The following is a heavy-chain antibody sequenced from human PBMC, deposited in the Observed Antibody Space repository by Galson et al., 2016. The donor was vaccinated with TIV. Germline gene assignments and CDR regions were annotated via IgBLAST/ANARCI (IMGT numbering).Heavy chain of an antibody. CDR2: IYPGDSET. V-gene: IGHV5-51*03. D-gene: IGHD2/OR15-2a*01. J-gene: IGHJ4*02. CDR1: GHTFTTYW. CDR3: ARRSTELGLDY. Sequence: QSGAEVKKPGESLKISCKASGHTFTTYWIGWVRQMPGKGLEWMGIIYPGDSETKYSPSFEGQVTISADKSNNTAYLHWSSLKASDTAIYYCARRSTELGLDYWGQGVLVTVSS.